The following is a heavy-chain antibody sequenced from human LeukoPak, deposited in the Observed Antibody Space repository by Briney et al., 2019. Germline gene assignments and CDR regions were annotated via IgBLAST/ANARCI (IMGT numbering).Heavy chain of an antibody. Sequence: SETLSLTCTVSGGSISRYYWSWIRQPPEKGLEWIGYIYYSGSTNYNPSLKSRVTMSIDTSKNQFSLKLSSVTAADTAVYYCARGFLRWGEKIWFGDKRERRSWFDPWGQGTLVTVSS. V-gene: IGHV4-59*12. CDR2: IYYSGST. D-gene: IGHD3-10*01. CDR1: GGSISRYY. J-gene: IGHJ5*02. CDR3: ARGFLRWGEKIWFGDKRERRSWFDP.